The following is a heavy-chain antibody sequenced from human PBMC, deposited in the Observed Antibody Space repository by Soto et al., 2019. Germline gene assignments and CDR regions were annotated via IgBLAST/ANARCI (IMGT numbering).Heavy chain of an antibody. J-gene: IGHJ4*02. Sequence: RGSLRLSCAASGFTVSTNYMTWVLQAPGKGLEGVSSIYSGGSTYYADSVRSRFTISRDSAKNTLYLQMNSLGTEDTAVYYCARDYHRPERFDSWGQGTLVTVSS. CDR1: GFTVSTNY. D-gene: IGHD2-2*01. CDR2: IYSGGST. CDR3: ARDYHRPERFDS. V-gene: IGHV3-53*01.